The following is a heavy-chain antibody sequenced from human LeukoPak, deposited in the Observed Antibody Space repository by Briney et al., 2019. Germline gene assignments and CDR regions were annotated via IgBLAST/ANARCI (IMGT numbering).Heavy chain of an antibody. J-gene: IGHJ3*02. D-gene: IGHD5-12*01. V-gene: IGHV1-69*06. CDR2: IVPIFGTA. CDR1: GGTFSSYA. Sequence: SVKVSCKASGGTFSSYAISWVRQAPGQGLEWMGGIVPIFGTANCAQKFQGRVTITADKSTSTAYMELSSLRSEDTAVYYCARERPSGGGAFDIWGQGTMVTVSS. CDR3: ARERPSGGGAFDI.